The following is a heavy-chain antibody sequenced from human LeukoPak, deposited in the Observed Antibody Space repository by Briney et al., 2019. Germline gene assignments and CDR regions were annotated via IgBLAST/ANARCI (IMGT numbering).Heavy chain of an antibody. J-gene: IGHJ4*02. D-gene: IGHD1-26*01. CDR3: ARGPGAALVHYFDY. Sequence: SETLSLTCTVSGGSISSYHWSWIRQPAGKGLEWMGRVYSSGSTNYSPSLKSRVSMSVGTSKNQFSLKLSSVTAADTAVYYCARGPGAALVHYFDYWGQGTLVTVSS. CDR1: GGSISSYH. V-gene: IGHV4-4*07. CDR2: VYSSGST.